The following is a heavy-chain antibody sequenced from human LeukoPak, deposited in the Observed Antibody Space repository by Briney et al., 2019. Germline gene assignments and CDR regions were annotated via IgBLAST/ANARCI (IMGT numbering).Heavy chain of an antibody. J-gene: IGHJ5*01. CDR2: ISGTGGAT. CDR1: GFSFWNYA. Sequence: GGSLRLSCLASGFSFWNYAMSWVRQAPGKGLQWVSQISGTGGATWYAGFARDRFTISRDNSKKTLYLQMSGLRVEDTAMYYCVKDPRDTYGTNWFVSWGQGTLLIVSS. D-gene: IGHD2-21*01. V-gene: IGHV3-23*01. CDR3: VKDPRDTYGTNWFVS.